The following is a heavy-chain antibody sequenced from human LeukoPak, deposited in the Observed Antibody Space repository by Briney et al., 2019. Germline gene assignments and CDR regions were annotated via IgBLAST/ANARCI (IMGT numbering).Heavy chain of an antibody. CDR1: GGSFSGYY. D-gene: IGHD6-13*01. V-gene: IGHV4-34*01. J-gene: IGHJ4*02. CDR3: ARMRRTYSSSWYVGYFDY. Sequence: SETLSLTCAVYGGSFSGYYWSWIRQPPGKGLEWIGEINHSGSTNYNPALNSRVTISVDTSKNQFSLKLSSVTAADTAVYYCARMRRTYSSSWYVGYFDYWGQGTLVTVSS. CDR2: INHSGST.